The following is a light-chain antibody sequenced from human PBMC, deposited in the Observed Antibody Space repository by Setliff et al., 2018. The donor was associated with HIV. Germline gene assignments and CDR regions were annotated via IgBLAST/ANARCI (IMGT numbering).Light chain of an antibody. CDR1: SNDVGGHNY. Sequence: SALTQPPSVSGSPGQSITISCTGTSNDVGGHNYVSWYQQYPGKAPKLLIFGVSNRPAGVSFRFGGSKSGNTASLTIPGLQAEDEADYYCSSYTSGYTYVFGTGTKVTVL. CDR3: SSYTSGYTYV. J-gene: IGLJ1*01. V-gene: IGLV2-14*03. CDR2: GVS.